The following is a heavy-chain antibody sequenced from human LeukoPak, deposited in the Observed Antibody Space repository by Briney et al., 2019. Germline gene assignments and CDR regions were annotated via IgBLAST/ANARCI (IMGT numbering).Heavy chain of an antibody. J-gene: IGHJ5*02. CDR2: IYYTGST. D-gene: IGHD3-22*01. CDR3: ARREVVVITQPRNWFDP. Sequence: SETLSLTCTVSGGSISSSSYYWGWIRHPPGKGLEWIGSIYYTGSTYYNPSLKSRVTISVDTSKNQFSLTLTSATAADTAVYYCARREVVVITQPRNWFDPWGQGTLVTVSS. CDR1: GGSISSSSYY. V-gene: IGHV4-39*07.